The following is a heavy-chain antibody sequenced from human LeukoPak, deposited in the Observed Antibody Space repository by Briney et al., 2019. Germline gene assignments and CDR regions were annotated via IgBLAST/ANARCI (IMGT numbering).Heavy chain of an antibody. J-gene: IGHJ6*03. CDR1: GCTFTSYG. Sequence: ASVKVSCKASGCTFTSYGISWVRQAPGQGLEWMGWISAYNGNTNYAQKLQGRVTMTTDTSTSTAYMELRSLRSDDTAVYYCARDCGGFYDFWSGYPPLIYYYYYYMDVWGKGTTVTVSS. CDR2: ISAYNGNT. V-gene: IGHV1-18*01. D-gene: IGHD3-3*01. CDR3: ARDCGGFYDFWSGYPPLIYYYYYYMDV.